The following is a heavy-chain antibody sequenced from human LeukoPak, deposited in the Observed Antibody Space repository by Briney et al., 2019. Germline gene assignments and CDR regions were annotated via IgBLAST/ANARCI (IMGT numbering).Heavy chain of an antibody. J-gene: IGHJ4*02. CDR2: ISWNSGSI. CDR1: GFTFDDYA. CDR3: AKDIDGAPTWGYFDY. V-gene: IGHV3-9*01. Sequence: GRSLRLSCAASGFTFDDYAMHWVRQAPGKGLEWVSGISWNSGSIGYAESVKGRFTISRDNAKNSLYLQMNSLRAEDTALYYCAKDIDGAPTWGYFDYWGQGTLVTVSS. D-gene: IGHD1-26*01.